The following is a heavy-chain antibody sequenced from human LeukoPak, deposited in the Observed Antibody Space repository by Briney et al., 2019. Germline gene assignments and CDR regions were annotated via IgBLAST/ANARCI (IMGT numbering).Heavy chain of an antibody. CDR1: GYTFTGYY. D-gene: IGHD3-22*01. CDR3: ARDPVYYYDSSGYYPFDY. Sequence: ASVKVSCKASGYTFTGYYMHWVRQAPGQGLEWMGRINPNSDGTNYAQKFQGRVTMTRDTSISTAYMELSRLRSDDTAVYYCARDPVYYYDSSGYYPFDYWGQGTLVTVSS. J-gene: IGHJ4*02. V-gene: IGHV1-2*06. CDR2: INPNSDGT.